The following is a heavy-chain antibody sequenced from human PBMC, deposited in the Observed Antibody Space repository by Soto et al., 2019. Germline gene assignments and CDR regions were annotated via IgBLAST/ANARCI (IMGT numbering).Heavy chain of an antibody. CDR3: ARDPKSLIAARPVDYYGMDV. CDR2: IIPIFGTA. J-gene: IGHJ6*02. D-gene: IGHD6-6*01. Sequence: QVQLVQSGAEVKKPGSSVKVSCKASGGTFSSYAISWVRQAPGQGLEWMGGIIPIFGTANYAQKFQGRVTITADESTSTAYMELSSLRSEDTAVYYCARDPKSLIAARPVDYYGMDVWGQGTTVTVSS. V-gene: IGHV1-69*01. CDR1: GGTFSSYA.